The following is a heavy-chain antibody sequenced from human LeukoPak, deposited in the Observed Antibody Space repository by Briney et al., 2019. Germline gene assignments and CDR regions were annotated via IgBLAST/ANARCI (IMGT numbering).Heavy chain of an antibody. CDR1: GYTFTSYG. Sequence: ASVKVSCKASGYTFTSYGFTWVRQAPGQGLEWMGWINSYNGNTQYAPKFKGRVTTTIDTSTSTAYMELRSLGSDDTAVYYCAREGGPYRPLDYSGQGTLVTVSS. J-gene: IGHJ4*02. CDR2: INSYNGNT. CDR3: AREGGPYRPLDY. V-gene: IGHV1-18*01.